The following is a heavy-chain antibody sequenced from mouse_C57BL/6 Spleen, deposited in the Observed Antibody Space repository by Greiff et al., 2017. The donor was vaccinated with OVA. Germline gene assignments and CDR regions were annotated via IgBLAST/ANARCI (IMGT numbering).Heavy chain of an antibody. Sequence: VHVKQSGPELVKPGASVKISCKASGYTFTDYYMNWVKQSHGKSLEWIGDINPNNGGTSYNQKFKGKATLTVDKSSSTAYMELRSLTSEDSAVYYCARGGGSSWYFDVWGTGTTVTVSS. CDR1: GYTFTDYY. CDR2: INPNNGGT. D-gene: IGHD1-1*01. CDR3: ARGGGSSWYFDV. J-gene: IGHJ1*03. V-gene: IGHV1-26*01.